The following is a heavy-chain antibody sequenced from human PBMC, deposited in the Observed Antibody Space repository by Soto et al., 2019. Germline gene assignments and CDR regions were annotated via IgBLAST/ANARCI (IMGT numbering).Heavy chain of an antibody. D-gene: IGHD6-19*01. V-gene: IGHV3-21*01. CDR3: ARLGSGDAFDI. CDR2: ISSSSSSYI. Sequence: GGSLRLSCAASGFTFSSYSMNWVRQAPGKGLEWVSSISSSSSSYIYYADSVKGRFTISRDNAKNSLYLQMNSLRAEDTAVYYCARLGSGDAFDIWGQGTMVTVSS. J-gene: IGHJ3*02. CDR1: GFTFSSYS.